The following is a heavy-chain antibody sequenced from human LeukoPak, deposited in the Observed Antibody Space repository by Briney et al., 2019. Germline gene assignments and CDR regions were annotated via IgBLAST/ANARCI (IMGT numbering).Heavy chain of an antibody. CDR2: ISSSSSYI. D-gene: IGHD5-18*01. CDR1: GFTFSSYS. CDR3: ASYARDGTAMVPDY. Sequence: GGSLRLSCAASGFTFSSYSMNWVRQAPGKGLEWVSSISSSSSYIYYADSVKGRFTISRDNAKNSLYLQMNSLRAEDTAVYYCASYARDGTAMVPDYWGQGTLVSVSS. V-gene: IGHV3-21*01. J-gene: IGHJ4*02.